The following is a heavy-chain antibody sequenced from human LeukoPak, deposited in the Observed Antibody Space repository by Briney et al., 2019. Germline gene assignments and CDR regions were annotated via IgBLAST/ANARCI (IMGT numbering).Heavy chain of an antibody. J-gene: IGHJ4*02. CDR1: GFTFSSYW. V-gene: IGHV3-7*01. CDR2: IKQDGSDT. D-gene: IGHD5-18*01. Sequence: GGSLRLSCAASGFTFSSYWMSWVRQTPGKGLEWVANIKQDGSDTYYVDFVKGRFTISRDNAKNSLYLQMNSLRAEDTAVYYCTSSGYIYVGYWGQGTLVTISS. CDR3: TSSGYIYVGY.